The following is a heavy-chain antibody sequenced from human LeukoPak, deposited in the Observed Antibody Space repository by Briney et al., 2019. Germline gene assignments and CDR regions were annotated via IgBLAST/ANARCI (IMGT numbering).Heavy chain of an antibody. J-gene: IGHJ6*02. CDR3: ARVPPRWQATYYYGMDV. D-gene: IGHD4-23*01. CDR1: GGSFSGYY. Sequence: SETLSLTCAVYGGSFSGYYWSWIRQPPGKGLEWIGEINHSGSTNYNPSLKSRVTISVDTSKNQFSLKLSSVTAADTAVYYCARVPPRWQATYYYGMDVWGQGTTVTVSS. V-gene: IGHV4-34*01. CDR2: INHSGST.